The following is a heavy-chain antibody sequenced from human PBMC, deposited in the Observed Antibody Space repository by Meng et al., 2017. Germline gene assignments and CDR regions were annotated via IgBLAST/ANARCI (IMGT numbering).Heavy chain of an antibody. D-gene: IGHD2-15*01. J-gene: IGHJ4*02. CDR3: AREAEIVVVVAATGFDY. CDR1: GFTFDDYG. Sequence: GESLKISCAASGFTFDDYGMSWVRQAPGKGLEWVSSISSSSSYIYYADSVKGRFTISRDNAKNSLYLQMNSLRAEDTAVYYCAREAEIVVVVAATGFDYWGQGTLVTVSS. CDR2: ISSSSSYI. V-gene: IGHV3-21*01.